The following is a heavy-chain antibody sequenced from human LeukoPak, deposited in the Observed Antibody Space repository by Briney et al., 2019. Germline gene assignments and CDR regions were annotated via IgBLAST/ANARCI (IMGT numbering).Heavy chain of an antibody. V-gene: IGHV5-51*01. CDR3: ARQESTIAVAGKQSPAFDY. J-gene: IGHJ4*02. CDR2: IYPGDSDP. Sequence: VESLKISCKGSGYSFTSYWIGWVRQMPGKGLEWMGIIYPGDSDPRYSPSFQGQVTISADKSISTAYLRWSSLKASDTAMYYCARQESTIAVAGKQSPAFDYWGQGTLVTVSS. D-gene: IGHD6-19*01. CDR1: GYSFTSYW.